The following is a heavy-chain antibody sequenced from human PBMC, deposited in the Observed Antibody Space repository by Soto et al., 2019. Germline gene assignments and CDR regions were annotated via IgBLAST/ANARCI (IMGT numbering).Heavy chain of an antibody. CDR2: ISGSGGST. V-gene: IGHV3-23*01. J-gene: IGHJ4*02. CDR3: AKVPPWLASTNYYFDY. Sequence: GGSLRLSCAASGFTFSIYAMSWVRQAPGKGLEWVSAISGSGGSTSYADSVKGRFTISRDNSKNTLYLQMNSLRAEDTAVYYCAKVPPWLASTNYYFDYWGQGTLVTVSS. CDR1: GFTFSIYA. D-gene: IGHD6-19*01.